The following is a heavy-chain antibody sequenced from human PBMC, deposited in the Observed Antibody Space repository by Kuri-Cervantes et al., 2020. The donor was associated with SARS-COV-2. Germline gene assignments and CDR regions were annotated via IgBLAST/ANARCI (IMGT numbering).Heavy chain of an antibody. D-gene: IGHD3-3*01. J-gene: IGHJ4*02. V-gene: IGHV4-34*01. CDR3: ARGQSSITIFGVVIIPTIYYFDY. Sequence: SQTLSLTCAVYGGSFSGYYWSWIRQPPGKGLEWIWEINHSGSTNYNPSLKSRVTISVDTSKNQFSLKLSSVTAADTAVYYCARGQSSITIFGVVIIPTIYYFDYWDQGTLVTVSS. CDR1: GGSFSGYY. CDR2: INHSGST.